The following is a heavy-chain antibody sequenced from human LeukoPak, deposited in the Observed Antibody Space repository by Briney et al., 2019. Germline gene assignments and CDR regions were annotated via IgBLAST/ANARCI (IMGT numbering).Heavy chain of an antibody. J-gene: IGHJ4*02. CDR1: SGSIRTSY. D-gene: IGHD2-8*01. V-gene: IGHV4-59*01. Sequence: PSETLSLTCTVSSGSIRTSYCSWIRQPPGKGLEWIGYIYYSGSTNYNPSLKSRVTISVDTSRNQFSLKLSSATAADTAVYYCARAPNPDFFDDWGQGTLVTVSS. CDR3: ARAPNPDFFDD. CDR2: IYYSGST.